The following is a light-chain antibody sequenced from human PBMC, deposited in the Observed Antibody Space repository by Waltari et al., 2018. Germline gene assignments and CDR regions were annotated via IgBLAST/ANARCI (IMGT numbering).Light chain of an antibody. Sequence: EIVMTQSPATLSVSPGERATLSCRASQSVSSNLAWYQQKPGQAPRPLIYGASTRATGIPARFSGSGSGTEFTLTISSLQSEDFAVYYCQQYNNLPPYTFGQGTQLEIK. CDR2: GAS. CDR1: QSVSSN. J-gene: IGKJ2*01. CDR3: QQYNNLPPYT. V-gene: IGKV3-15*01.